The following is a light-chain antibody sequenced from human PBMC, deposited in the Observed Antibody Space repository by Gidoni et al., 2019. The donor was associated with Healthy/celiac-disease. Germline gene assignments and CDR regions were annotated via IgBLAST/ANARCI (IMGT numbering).Light chain of an antibody. J-gene: IGLJ2*01. CDR1: KLGDKY. V-gene: IGLV3-1*01. CDR3: QAWDSSTE. CDR2: QDS. Sequence: YEPTQPPSVSVSPGQTASITCTGEKLGDKYACWYQQKRGQSPVLVIYQDSKRPSGTPDRFSGSNSENTATLTISGTQAMDEADYYCQAWDSSTEFDGGTKLTVL.